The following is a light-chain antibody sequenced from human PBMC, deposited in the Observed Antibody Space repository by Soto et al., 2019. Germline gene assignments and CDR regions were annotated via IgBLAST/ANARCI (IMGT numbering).Light chain of an antibody. CDR1: SSDVGAYDY. J-gene: IGLJ1*01. CDR3: SSYTSSSTRV. V-gene: IGLV2-14*03. CDR2: EVS. Sequence: QSVLTQPASVSGSPGQSITFSCTGTSSDVGAYDYVSWYQQHPDKAPKLMIYEVSNRPSGVSNRFSGSKSVNTATLTISGLQADDEADYYCSSYTSSSTRVFGTGTKVTVL.